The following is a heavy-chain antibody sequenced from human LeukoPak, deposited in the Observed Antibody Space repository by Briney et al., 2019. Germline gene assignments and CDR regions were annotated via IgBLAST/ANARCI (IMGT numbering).Heavy chain of an antibody. D-gene: IGHD5-18*01. Sequence: SETLSLTCTVSGGSISSYYWSWIRQPPGKGLEWIGYIYYSGSTNYNPSLKSRVTISVDTSKNQFSLKLSSVTAADTAVYYCARGREKLWAPWVFEYWGQGTLVTVSS. V-gene: IGHV4-59*01. CDR1: GGSISSYY. CDR3: ARGREKLWAPWVFEY. CDR2: IYYSGST. J-gene: IGHJ4*02.